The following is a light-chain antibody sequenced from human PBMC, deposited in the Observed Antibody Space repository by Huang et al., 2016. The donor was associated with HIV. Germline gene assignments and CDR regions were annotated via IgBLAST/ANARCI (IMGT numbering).Light chain of an antibody. CDR2: AAS. J-gene: IGKJ2*01. CDR1: QSISTY. V-gene: IGKV1-39*01. Sequence: IQVTQFPSSLSASVGDRVTITCRARQSISTYLNWYQQKPGKAPKFLIFAASNLQSGVSSRFSGSGSGTDFTLTINSLQPEDFATYYCQQSYSAPYSFGQGTKVEIK. CDR3: QQSYSAPYS.